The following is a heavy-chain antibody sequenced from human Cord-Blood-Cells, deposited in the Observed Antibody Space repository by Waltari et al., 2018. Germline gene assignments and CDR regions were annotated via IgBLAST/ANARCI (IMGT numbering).Heavy chain of an antibody. J-gene: IGHJ4*02. CDR2: INHSGST. Sequence: QVQLQQWGAGLLKPSETLSLPCAVYGRSLSGSYWSWIRQPPGKGLEWIGEINHSGSTNYNPSLKSRVTISVDTSKNQFSLKLSSVTAADTAVYYCARTVYSGSSFDYWGQGTLVTVSS. CDR1: GRSLSGSY. V-gene: IGHV4-34*01. D-gene: IGHD1-26*01. CDR3: ARTVYSGSSFDY.